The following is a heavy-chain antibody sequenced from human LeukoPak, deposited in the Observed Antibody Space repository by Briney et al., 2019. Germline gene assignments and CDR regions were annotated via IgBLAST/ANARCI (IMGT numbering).Heavy chain of an antibody. CDR2: MNPNRGNT. J-gene: IGHJ4*02. Sequence: ASVKVSCKASGYTFTSYDINWVRQATGQGLEWMGWMNPNRGNTGYAQKFQGRVTMTRNTSISTAYMELSSLRSENTAVYYCARGSPYNWNDIDYFDYWGQGTLVTVSS. CDR3: ARGSPYNWNDIDYFDY. D-gene: IGHD1-1*01. CDR1: GYTFTSYD. V-gene: IGHV1-8*01.